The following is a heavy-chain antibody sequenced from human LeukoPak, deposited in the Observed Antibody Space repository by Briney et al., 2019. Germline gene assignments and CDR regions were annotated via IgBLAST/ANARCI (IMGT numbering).Heavy chain of an antibody. CDR2: MYSSGST. D-gene: IGHD1-26*01. J-gene: IGHJ3*02. CDR1: GGPISSYY. CDR3: ARYSSGSYAFDI. Sequence: SDTVSLLCTVSGGPISSYYWRWLRQPAGKGREGIGRMYSSGSTNYTPSLLRRVTMSVDTSKNQFSLKLSSVTAADTAVYYCARYSSGSYAFDIWGQGTMVTVSS. V-gene: IGHV4-4*07.